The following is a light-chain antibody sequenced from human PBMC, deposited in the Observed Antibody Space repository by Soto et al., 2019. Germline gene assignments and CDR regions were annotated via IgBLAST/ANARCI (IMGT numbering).Light chain of an antibody. CDR3: QQYNNWPPVYT. CDR2: GAS. J-gene: IGKJ2*01. Sequence: EIVMTQSPATLSVSPGERATLSCRASQSVRSNLAWYQQRPGQAPRLLISGASTRATGVPARFSGSGSGTEFTLTISSLQSEDFAVYFCQQYNNWPPVYTFGQGTKLEIK. CDR1: QSVRSN. V-gene: IGKV3-15*01.